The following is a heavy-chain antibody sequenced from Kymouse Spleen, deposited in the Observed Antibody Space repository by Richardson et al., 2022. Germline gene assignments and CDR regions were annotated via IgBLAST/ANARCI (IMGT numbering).Heavy chain of an antibody. J-gene: IGHJ4*02. CDR2: IYYSGST. V-gene: IGHV4-39*01. D-gene: IGHD1-26*01. CDR3: ATSGSYYGYYFDY. CDR1: GGSISSSSYY. Sequence: QLQLQESGPGLVKPSETLSLTCTVSGGSISSSSYYWGWIRQPPGKGLEWIGSIYYSGSTYYNPSLKSRVTISVDTSKNQFSLKLSSVTAADTAVYYCATSGSYYGYYFDYWGQGTLVTVSS.